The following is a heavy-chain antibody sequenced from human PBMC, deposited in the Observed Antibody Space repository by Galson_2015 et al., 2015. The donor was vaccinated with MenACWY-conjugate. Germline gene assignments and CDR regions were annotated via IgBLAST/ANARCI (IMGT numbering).Heavy chain of an antibody. J-gene: IGHJ3*02. Sequence: SVKVSCKASGYTFTSYGITWVRQAPGQGLEWMGWISAYNGNTDYAQKLQGRVTMTTDTSTSTAYMELRSLRSDDTAVYYCARWLPGTFDAFDMWGQGTMVTVSS. CDR1: GYTFTSYG. CDR2: ISAYNGNT. D-gene: IGHD5-12*01. V-gene: IGHV1-18*01. CDR3: ARWLPGTFDAFDM.